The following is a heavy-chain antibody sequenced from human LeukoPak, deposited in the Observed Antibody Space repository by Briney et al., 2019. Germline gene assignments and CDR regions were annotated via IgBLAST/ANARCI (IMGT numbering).Heavy chain of an antibody. CDR3: AKDSSGSSSDFDY. Sequence: RSLRLSCAASGFTFSSYGMHWVRQAPGKGLEWVAVIWYDGSNKYYADSVKGRFTISRDNSKNTLYLQMNSLRAEDTAVYYCAKDSSGSSSDFDYWGQGTLVTVSS. V-gene: IGHV3-33*06. CDR1: GFTFSSYG. D-gene: IGHD6-6*01. J-gene: IGHJ4*02. CDR2: IWYDGSNK.